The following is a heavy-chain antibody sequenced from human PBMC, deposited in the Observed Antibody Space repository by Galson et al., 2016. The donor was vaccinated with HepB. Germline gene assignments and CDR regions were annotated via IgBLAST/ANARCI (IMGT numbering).Heavy chain of an antibody. J-gene: IGHJ6*02. CDR2: INAGNGNT. CDR1: GYTFISYA. CDR3: ARGTVYYYDSSGYRAYYYYGMDV. Sequence: SCKASGYTFISYAMHWVRQAPGQRLEWMGWINAGNGNTKYSQKFQGRVTITRDTSASTAYMEVSSLRYEATAVYYCARGTVYYYDSSGYRAYYYYGMDVWGQGTTVTVSS. V-gene: IGHV1-3*01. D-gene: IGHD3-22*01.